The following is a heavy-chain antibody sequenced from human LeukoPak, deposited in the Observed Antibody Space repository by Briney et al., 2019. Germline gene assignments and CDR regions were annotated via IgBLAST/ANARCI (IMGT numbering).Heavy chain of an antibody. J-gene: IGHJ1*01. V-gene: IGHV1-24*01. Sequence: ASVKVSCKVSGYTLTELSMHWVRQAPGKGLEWMGGFDPEDGETIYAQKFQGRVTMTEDTSTDTAYMELSSPRSEDTAVYYCATGIHDSSGYRAEYFQNWGQGTLVTVSS. CDR1: GYTLTELS. CDR3: ATGIHDSSGYRAEYFQN. D-gene: IGHD3-22*01. CDR2: FDPEDGET.